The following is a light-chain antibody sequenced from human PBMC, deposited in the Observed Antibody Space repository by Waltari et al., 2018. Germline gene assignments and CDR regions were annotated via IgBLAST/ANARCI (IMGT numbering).Light chain of an antibody. J-gene: IGKJ4*01. CDR1: QSFLYSSNNKNY. CDR3: QQYYSTPPLT. Sequence: DIVMTQSPDSLAVSLGERATINCQSSQSFLYSSNNKNYLAWYQQKPGQPPKLLIYWASTRESGVPDRFSGSGSGTDFTLTISSLQAEDVAVYYCQQYYSTPPLTFGGGTKVEIK. CDR2: WAS. V-gene: IGKV4-1*01.